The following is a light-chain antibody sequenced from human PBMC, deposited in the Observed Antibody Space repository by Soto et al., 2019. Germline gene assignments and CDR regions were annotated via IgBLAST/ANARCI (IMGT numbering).Light chain of an antibody. CDR1: QSISSY. CDR2: KAS. J-gene: IGKJ2*01. CDR3: QQYNTYPPYT. Sequence: IQIAPSPFTMSASLGGRVTITCRASQSISSYLNWYQQKPGKAPKLLIYKASSLESGVPSRFSGSGSGTEFTLTISSLQPDDFATYYCQQYNTYPPYTFGQGTKVDIK. V-gene: IGKV1-5*03.